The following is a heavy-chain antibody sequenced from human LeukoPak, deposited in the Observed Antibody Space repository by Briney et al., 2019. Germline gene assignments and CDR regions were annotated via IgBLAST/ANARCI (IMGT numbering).Heavy chain of an antibody. CDR2: IRYDGSNK. CDR3: AKETVVRFLEWLSEYNWFHH. J-gene: IGHJ5*02. CDR1: GFTFSSYG. V-gene: IGHV3-30*02. Sequence: GGSLRLSCAASGFTFSSYGMHWVRQAPGKGLEWVAFIRYDGSNKYYADSVKGRFTIFRDNSKNTLYLQMNRLRAEDTAVCYCAKETVVRFLEWLSEYNWFHHGAQGTLVTVSS. D-gene: IGHD3-3*01.